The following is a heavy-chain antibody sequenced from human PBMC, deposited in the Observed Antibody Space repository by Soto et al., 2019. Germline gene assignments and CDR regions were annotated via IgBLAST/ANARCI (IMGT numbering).Heavy chain of an antibody. CDR1: GVNFQVYY. J-gene: IGHJ3*02. V-gene: IGHV3-11*01. Sequence: SLRLPYTASGVNFQVYYMTWIRQPPGKGLEWASHIASFGRSMYYADSVKGRFTISRDDARNSVFLQMNNLRADDTAVYHCVRESAGPPNFRPNALDIWGHGTLVTV. D-gene: IGHD2-8*01. CDR3: VRESAGPPNFRPNALDI. CDR2: IASFGRSM.